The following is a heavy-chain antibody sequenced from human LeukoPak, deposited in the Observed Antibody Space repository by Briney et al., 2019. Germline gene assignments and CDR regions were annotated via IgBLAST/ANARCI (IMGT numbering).Heavy chain of an antibody. J-gene: IGHJ4*02. CDR3: ARGRKYTSGYRVTELGSGYSDY. Sequence: GGSLRLSCAASGFTFSSYGMTWVRQAPGKGLEWVSYISSSSSTIYYADSVKGRFTISRDNAKNSLYLQLNSLRAEDTAVYYCARGRKYTSGYRVTELGSGYSDYWGQGTLVTVSS. CDR2: ISSSSSTI. D-gene: IGHD5-18*01. CDR1: GFTFSSYG. V-gene: IGHV3-48*01.